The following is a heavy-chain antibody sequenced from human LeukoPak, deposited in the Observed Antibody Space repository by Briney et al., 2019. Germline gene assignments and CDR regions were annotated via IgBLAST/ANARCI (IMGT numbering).Heavy chain of an antibody. V-gene: IGHV4-59*01. Sequence: SETLSLTCPVSGGSISSYYWSWIRQPPGKGLEWIGYIYYSGSTNYNPSLKSRVTISVDTSKNQFSLKLSSVIAADTAVYYCARVLGTRGWGSLYYYYMDVWGKGTTVTISS. CDR3: ARVLGTRGWGSLYYYYMDV. CDR1: GGSISSYY. CDR2: IYYSGST. J-gene: IGHJ6*03. D-gene: IGHD4-23*01.